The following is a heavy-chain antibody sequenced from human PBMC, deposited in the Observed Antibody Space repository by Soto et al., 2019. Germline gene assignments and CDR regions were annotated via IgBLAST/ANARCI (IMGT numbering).Heavy chain of an antibody. CDR1: GYTFTSYG. CDR3: ARSWSYGPGNWFDP. Sequence: ASVKVSCKAPGYTFTSYGISWARQAPGQGLEWMGWISAYNGNTNYAQKLQGRVTMTTDTSTSTAYMELRSLISDDTAVYYCARSWSYGPGNWFDPWGQGTLVTVSS. CDR2: ISAYNGNT. D-gene: IGHD5-18*01. J-gene: IGHJ5*02. V-gene: IGHV1-18*01.